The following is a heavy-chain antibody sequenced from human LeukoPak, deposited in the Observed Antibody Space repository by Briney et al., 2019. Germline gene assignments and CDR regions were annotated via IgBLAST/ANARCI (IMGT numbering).Heavy chain of an antibody. V-gene: IGHV4-59*08. CDR1: GGSISTYY. CDR2: IYNSVST. CDR3: ARQDGYGDYSFDY. J-gene: IGHJ4*02. D-gene: IGHD4-17*01. Sequence: SETLSLTCTVSGGSISTYYWSWIRQPPGKGLEWIGYIYNSVSTNYNPSLKSRVTISVDTSKNQFSLKLSSVTAADTAVYYCARQDGYGDYSFDYWGQGTLVTVSS.